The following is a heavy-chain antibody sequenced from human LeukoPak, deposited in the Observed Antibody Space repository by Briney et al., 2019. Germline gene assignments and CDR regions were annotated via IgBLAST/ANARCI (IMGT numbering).Heavy chain of an antibody. CDR1: GFTFSSYE. CDR3: TKDSHPFWPEPTHDAFDI. Sequence: PGGSLRLSCAASGFTFSSYEMNWVRQAPGKGLEWVSAISGSGGSTYYADSVKGRFTISRDNSKNTLYLQMNSLRAEDTAVYYCTKDSHPFWPEPTHDAFDIWGQGTMVTVSS. CDR2: ISGSGGST. V-gene: IGHV3-23*01. D-gene: IGHD3-3*01. J-gene: IGHJ3*02.